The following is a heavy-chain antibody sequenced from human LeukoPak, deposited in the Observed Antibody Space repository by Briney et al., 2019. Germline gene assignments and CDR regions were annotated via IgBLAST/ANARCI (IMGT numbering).Heavy chain of an antibody. J-gene: IGHJ3*02. CDR1: GFTFSSYA. D-gene: IGHD3-10*01. V-gene: IGHV3-23*01. CDR2: ISDSGGST. Sequence: PGGSLRLSCAASGFTFSSYAMGWVRQAPGKGLEWVSTISDSGGSTYYADSVKGRFTISRDNSKNTLYLQVNSLRAEDTAVYYCAKEGSYYGSASYHGDNAFDIWGQGTMVTVSS. CDR3: AKEGSYYGSASYHGDNAFDI.